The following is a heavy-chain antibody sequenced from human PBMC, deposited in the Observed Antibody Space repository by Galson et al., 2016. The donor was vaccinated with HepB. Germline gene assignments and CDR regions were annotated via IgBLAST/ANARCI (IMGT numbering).Heavy chain of an antibody. CDR3: ARPVYCSGSSCYVPFDI. Sequence: SLRLSCAASGFTFSSYWMNWVRQAPGKGLVWVSRINNDGSNTTYADSVKGRFTISRDNAKNTLYLQMNSLRAEDTAVYYCARPVYCSGSSCYVPFDIWGQGTMATVSS. CDR2: INNDGSNT. V-gene: IGHV3-74*03. D-gene: IGHD2-15*01. J-gene: IGHJ3*02. CDR1: GFTFSSYW.